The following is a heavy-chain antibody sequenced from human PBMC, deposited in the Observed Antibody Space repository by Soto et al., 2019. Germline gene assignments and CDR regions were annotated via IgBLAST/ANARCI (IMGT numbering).Heavy chain of an antibody. D-gene: IGHD3-10*01. J-gene: IGHJ4*02. V-gene: IGHV3-30*03. Sequence: QVQLVESGGGVVQPGRSLRLSCAASGFPFTTYGMPWVRAGPGKGLEWVAVISYDGSNRYYADSVKGRFTISRDNSKNTLYLQMNDLRPEDTALYYCVGGQYYFDYRGQGTLVTVSS. CDR1: GFPFTTYG. CDR2: ISYDGSNR. CDR3: VGGQYYFDY.